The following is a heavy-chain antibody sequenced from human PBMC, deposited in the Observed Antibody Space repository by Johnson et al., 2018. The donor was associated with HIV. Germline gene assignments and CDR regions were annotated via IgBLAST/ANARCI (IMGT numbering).Heavy chain of an antibody. V-gene: IGHV3-20*04. CDR1: GFTFDDYA. D-gene: IGHD2-2*01. CDR2: FTWDGDRT. Sequence: VQLVESGGGLIQPGGSLRLSCAASGFTFDDYAMNWVRQAPGKGLEWVSGFTWDGDRTAYAASVKGRFTISRDNAKKSLYVQMNSLRAEDTALNYCARERRSTNTWYVRDAFDIWGQWTMVTVSS. J-gene: IGHJ3*02. CDR3: ARERRSTNTWYVRDAFDI.